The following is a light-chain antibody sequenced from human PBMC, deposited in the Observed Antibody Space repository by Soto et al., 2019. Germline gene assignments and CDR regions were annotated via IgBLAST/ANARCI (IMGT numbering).Light chain of an antibody. J-gene: IGKJ2*01. CDR3: QQYLSLPVT. Sequence: EVVLTQSPGTLSLSPGERATLSCRVSQTVTSNYLAWYQQKPGQAPRLLIYGASSRATDIPHRFSGSGSGTDFTLTISRLEPEDFALYYCQQYLSLPVTFGQGTKLEIK. CDR1: QTVTSNY. CDR2: GAS. V-gene: IGKV3-20*01.